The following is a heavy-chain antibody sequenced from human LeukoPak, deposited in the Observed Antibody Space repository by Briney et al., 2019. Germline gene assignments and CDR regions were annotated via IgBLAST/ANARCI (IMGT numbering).Heavy chain of an antibody. D-gene: IGHD6-19*01. CDR1: GFSFSSYE. J-gene: IGHJ4*02. CDR3: ASTRSTSDWYTRGFEY. Sequence: GGSLRLSCADSGFSFSSYEMNWVRQAPGKGLEWISYISSSGSITFYADSGKGRFTISRDNARNSLYLQMNSLRAEDTAVYYCASTRSTSDWYTRGFEYWGQGTLVTVSS. V-gene: IGHV3-48*03. CDR2: ISSSGSIT.